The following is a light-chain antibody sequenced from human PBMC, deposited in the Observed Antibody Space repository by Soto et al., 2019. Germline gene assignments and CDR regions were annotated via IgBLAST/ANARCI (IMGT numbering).Light chain of an antibody. J-gene: IGLJ2*01. CDR3: QAWDSSTAYVV. CDR1: KLGDKF. Sequence: SYELTQPPSVSVSPGQTASITCSGDKLGDKFVCWYQQRPDQSPVLVIYQDNKRPSGIPQRFSGSNSGNTATLTIRGTQAMDEADYYCQAWDSSTAYVVFGGGTKLTVL. CDR2: QDN. V-gene: IGLV3-1*01.